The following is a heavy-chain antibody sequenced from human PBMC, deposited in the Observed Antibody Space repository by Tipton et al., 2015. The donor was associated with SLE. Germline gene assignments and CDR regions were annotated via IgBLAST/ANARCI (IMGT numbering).Heavy chain of an antibody. D-gene: IGHD1-1*01. CDR2: IYTSGST. J-gene: IGHJ4*02. V-gene: IGHV4-61*02. CDR3: ARDNGATGTTGLDY. CDR1: GGSISSGSYY. Sequence: TLSLTCTVSGGSISSGSYYWSWIRQPAGKGLEWIGRIYTSGSTNYNPSLKSRVTMSVDTSKNQFSLKLSSVTAADTAVYYCARDNGATGTTGLDYWGQGTLVTVSS.